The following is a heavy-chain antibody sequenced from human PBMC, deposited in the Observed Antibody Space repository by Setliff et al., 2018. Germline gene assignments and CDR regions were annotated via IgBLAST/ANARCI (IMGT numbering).Heavy chain of an antibody. V-gene: IGHV4-39*07. Sequence: SETLSLTCTVPGGSISDNGYFWGWVRQPPGKGLEWIGNIYFGGNTYSNPSFKSRVTMSIDTSNSQFSLKLSSVTAADTAIYYCARDASASDGRNAFDIWGQGTMVTVSS. D-gene: IGHD1-26*01. CDR3: ARDASASDGRNAFDI. CDR1: GGSISDNGYF. J-gene: IGHJ3*02. CDR2: IYFGGNT.